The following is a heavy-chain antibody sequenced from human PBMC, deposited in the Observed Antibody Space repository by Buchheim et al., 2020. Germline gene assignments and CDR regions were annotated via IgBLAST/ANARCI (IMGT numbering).Heavy chain of an antibody. CDR3: ASTCSSTSCHSTYGMDV. D-gene: IGHD2-2*01. CDR1: GFTFSSYS. J-gene: IGHJ6*02. CDR2: ISSSSSTI. V-gene: IGHV3-48*04. Sequence: EVQLVESGGGLVQPGGSLRLSCAASGFTFSSYSMNWVRQAPGKGLEWVSYISSSSSTIYYADSVKSRFTISRDNAKNSLYLQMNSLRAEDTAVYYCASTCSSTSCHSTYGMDVWGQGTT.